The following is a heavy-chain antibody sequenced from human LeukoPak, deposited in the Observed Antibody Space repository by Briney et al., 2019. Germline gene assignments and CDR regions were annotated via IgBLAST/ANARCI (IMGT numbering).Heavy chain of an antibody. CDR1: GGSISSSSYY. D-gene: IGHD3-3*01. CDR2: IYYSGST. V-gene: IGHV4-39*07. CDR3: ARDPIFTVFGVVIIGQNWFDP. Sequence: PSETLSLTCTVSGGSISSSSYYWGWIRQPPGRGLEWIGSIYYSGSTYYNPSLKSRVTISVDTSKNQFSLKLCSVTAADTAVYYCARDPIFTVFGVVIIGQNWFDPWGQGTLVTVSS. J-gene: IGHJ5*02.